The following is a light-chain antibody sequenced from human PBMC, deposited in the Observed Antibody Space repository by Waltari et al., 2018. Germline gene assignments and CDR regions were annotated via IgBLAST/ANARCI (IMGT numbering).Light chain of an antibody. CDR3: ASYTSANTVL. V-gene: IGLV2-14*03. CDR1: RSDIGYYNF. J-gene: IGLJ2*01. Sequence: QSGLPHPAPVSGSPGQSLPISCTGTRSDIGYYNFFPWYQQHPGKAPKLVIFDVSRWPSGVSHRFSGSKSGNTASLTISGLQAEDEAAYYCASYTSANTVLFGGGTKVTVL. CDR2: DVS.